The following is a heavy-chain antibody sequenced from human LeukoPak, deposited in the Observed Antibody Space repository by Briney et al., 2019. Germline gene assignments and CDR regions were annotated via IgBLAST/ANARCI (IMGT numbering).Heavy chain of an antibody. CDR3: ARDLRYCSGGSCYYYYMDV. Sequence: PGGSPRLSCAASGFTFSSYRMHWVRQAPGKGLVWVSRINSDGSSTSYADSVKGRFTISRDNAKNTLYLQMNSLRAEDTAVYYCARDLRYCSGGSCYYYYMDVWGKGTTVTISS. CDR2: INSDGSST. J-gene: IGHJ6*03. CDR1: GFTFSSYR. D-gene: IGHD2-15*01. V-gene: IGHV3-74*01.